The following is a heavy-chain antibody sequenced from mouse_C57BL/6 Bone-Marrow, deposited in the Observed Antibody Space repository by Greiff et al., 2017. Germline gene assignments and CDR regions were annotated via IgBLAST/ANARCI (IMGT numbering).Heavy chain of an antibody. D-gene: IGHD2-4*01. V-gene: IGHV1-64*01. CDR2: IYPNSGST. CDR1: GYTFTSYW. CDR3: ARIYYDYGC. Sequence: QVQLQQPGAELVKPGAPVKLSCKAFGYTFTSYWMHWVKQRPGQGFEWIGMIYPNSGSTNYNEKFKSKATLTVDKSSSTAYMQLSSLTSEDSAVYYCARIYYDYGCWGQGTTLTVSS. J-gene: IGHJ2*01.